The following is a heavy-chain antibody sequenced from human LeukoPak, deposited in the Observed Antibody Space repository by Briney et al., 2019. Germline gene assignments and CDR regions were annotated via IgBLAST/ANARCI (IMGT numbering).Heavy chain of an antibody. Sequence: ASVKVSCKASGYTFTSYYMHWVRQAPGQGLEWMGIINPSGGSTSYAQKFQGRVTMTRDTSTSTVYMELSSLRSEDTAVYYCARDSYYYDSSGYDFRHWGPGTLVTVSS. D-gene: IGHD3-22*01. J-gene: IGHJ1*01. CDR2: INPSGGST. CDR1: GYTFTSYY. V-gene: IGHV1-46*01. CDR3: ARDSYYYDSSGYDFRH.